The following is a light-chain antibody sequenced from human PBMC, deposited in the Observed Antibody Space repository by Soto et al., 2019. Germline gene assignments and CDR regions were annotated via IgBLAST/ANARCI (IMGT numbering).Light chain of an antibody. CDR3: QQYGSSRWK. CDR2: GAS. J-gene: IGKJ1*01. CDR1: QSVSSSY. V-gene: IGKV3-20*01. Sequence: DIVLTQSPGTLSLSPGERATLSCRASQSVSSSYLAWYQQKPGQAPRLLIYGASSRATGIPDRFSGSGSGTDLTLTISGLEPEDFAVYYCQQYGSSRWKFGKGTKVDIK.